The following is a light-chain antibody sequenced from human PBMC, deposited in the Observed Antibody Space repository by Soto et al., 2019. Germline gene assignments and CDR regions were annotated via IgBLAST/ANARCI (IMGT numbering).Light chain of an antibody. Sequence: EMVLTQSPGTLSLSPGERATLSCRASQTVTRNYLAWHQQKPGQTPRLLFYGASSRATVIPDRFSGSGSGTDFTLTISRLEPEDFAVYYCQQHGSSPITFGQGTRLEIK. CDR3: QQHGSSPIT. V-gene: IGKV3-20*01. CDR1: QTVTRNY. J-gene: IGKJ5*01. CDR2: GAS.